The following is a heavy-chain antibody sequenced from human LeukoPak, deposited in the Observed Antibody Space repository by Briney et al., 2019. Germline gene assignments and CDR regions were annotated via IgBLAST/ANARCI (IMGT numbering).Heavy chain of an antibody. J-gene: IGHJ4*02. D-gene: IGHD4-17*01. V-gene: IGHV3-74*01. CDR2: INGDGTNT. CDR1: GLAFSSHW. CDR3: ATRPANGDYGVLDY. Sequence: GGSLRLSCAASGLAFSSHWMHWVRQAPGKGLVWLSRINGDGTNTRYADSVKGRFTISRDNARNTVYLQMNSLRGEDTAVYYCATRPANGDYGVLDYWGQGTLVTVSS.